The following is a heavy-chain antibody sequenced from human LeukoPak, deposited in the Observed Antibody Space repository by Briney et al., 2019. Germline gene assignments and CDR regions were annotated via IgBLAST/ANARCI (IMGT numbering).Heavy chain of an antibody. J-gene: IGHJ4*02. CDR2: IKQDGSVK. D-gene: IGHD1-26*01. CDR3: ARHSHFSGSYYFDY. CDR1: GFTFNSYA. V-gene: IGHV3-7*01. Sequence: PGGSLRLSCAASGFTFNSYAMNWVRQAPGKGLEWVVNIKQDGSVKNYVDSVKGRFTISRDNAKNSLYLQMNSLRAEDTAVYYCARHSHFSGSYYFDYWGQGTLVTVSS.